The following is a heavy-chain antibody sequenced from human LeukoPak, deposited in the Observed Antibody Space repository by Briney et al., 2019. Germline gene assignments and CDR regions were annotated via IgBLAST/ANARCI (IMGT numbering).Heavy chain of an antibody. V-gene: IGHV1-18*01. J-gene: IGHJ6*03. CDR1: GYTFTSYG. D-gene: IGHD3-10*01. CDR2: ISAYNGNT. Sequence: ASVKVSCKAYGYTFTSYGSSWVRQAPGQGLEWMGWISAYNGNTNYAQKLQGRVTMTTDTSTSTAYMELRSLRSDDTAVYYCARGEVVRGVITDYYYMDVWGKGTTVTVSS. CDR3: ARGEVVRGVITDYYYMDV.